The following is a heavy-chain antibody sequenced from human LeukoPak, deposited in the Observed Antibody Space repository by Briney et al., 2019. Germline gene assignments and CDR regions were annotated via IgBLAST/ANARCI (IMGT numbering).Heavy chain of an antibody. D-gene: IGHD1-26*01. Sequence: GGSLRLSCAASGFTFSDYSMNWVRQAPGEGLEWVSSISSRSLYIHYADSVKGRFTISRDNVKNSLYLQMNSLRAEDTAVYYCARDSRHHRFLYWDWFDPWGQGTLVTVSS. CDR1: GFTFSDYS. CDR2: ISSRSLYI. CDR3: ARDSRHHRFLYWDWFDP. V-gene: IGHV3-21*01. J-gene: IGHJ5*02.